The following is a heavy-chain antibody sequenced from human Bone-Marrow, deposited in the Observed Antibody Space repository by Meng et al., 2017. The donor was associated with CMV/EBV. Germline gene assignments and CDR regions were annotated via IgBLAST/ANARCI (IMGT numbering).Heavy chain of an antibody. Sequence: GGSLRLSCAASGFTFSSYWMSWVRQAPGKGLEWVANIKQDGSEKYFVDSVKGRFTISRDNAKNSLYLQMNSLRAEDTAVNYCAATIFGVAHGTDYWGQGTLVTVSS. J-gene: IGHJ4*02. D-gene: IGHD3-3*01. CDR1: GFTFSSYW. V-gene: IGHV3-7*01. CDR2: IKQDGSEK. CDR3: AATIFGVAHGTDY.